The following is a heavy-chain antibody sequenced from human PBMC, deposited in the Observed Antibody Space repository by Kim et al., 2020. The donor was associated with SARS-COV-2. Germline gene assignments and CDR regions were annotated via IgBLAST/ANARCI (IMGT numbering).Heavy chain of an antibody. D-gene: IGHD2-2*01. V-gene: IGHV1-24*01. Sequence: VKVSCKVSGYTLTELSMHWVRQAPGKGLEWMGGFDPEDGETIYAQKFQGRVTMTEDTSTDTAYMELSSLRSEDTAVYYCASLPAAAYYYYYGMDVWGQGTTVTVSS. CDR3: ASLPAAAYYYYYGMDV. J-gene: IGHJ6*02. CDR1: GYTLTELS. CDR2: FDPEDGET.